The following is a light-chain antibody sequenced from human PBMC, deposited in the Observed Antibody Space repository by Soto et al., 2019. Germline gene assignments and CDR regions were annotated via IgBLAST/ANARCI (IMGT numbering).Light chain of an antibody. CDR2: GAS. J-gene: IGKJ4*01. CDR1: QSVSSSY. Sequence: EIVLTQSPGTLSLSPGERATLSCRASQSVSSSYLAWYQQKPGQAPRLLIYGASSRATGIPDRFSGSGSGTDFTLTISRLEPEDNAVYYCQQYGSSPLTFGGGTKVDIK. CDR3: QQYGSSPLT. V-gene: IGKV3-20*01.